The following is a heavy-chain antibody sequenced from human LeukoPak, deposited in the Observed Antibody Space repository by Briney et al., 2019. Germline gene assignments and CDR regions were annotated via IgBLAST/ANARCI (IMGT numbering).Heavy chain of an antibody. CDR3: ARDGGNSSGATFDY. D-gene: IGHD4-23*01. CDR1: GGSFSGYY. V-gene: IGHV4-34*01. Sequence: PSETLSLTCAVYGGSFSGYYWSWTRQPPVKGLEWIGEINHSGSTNYNPSLKSRVTISVDTSKNQFSLKLSSVTAADTAVYYCARDGGNSSGATFDYWGQGTLVTVSS. CDR2: INHSGST. J-gene: IGHJ4*02.